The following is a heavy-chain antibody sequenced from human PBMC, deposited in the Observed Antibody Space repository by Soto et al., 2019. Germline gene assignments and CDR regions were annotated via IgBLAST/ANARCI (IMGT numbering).Heavy chain of an antibody. J-gene: IGHJ6*02. CDR1: GYTFTSYD. D-gene: IGHD3-22*01. Sequence: QVQLVQSGAEVKKPGASVKVSCKASGYTFTSYDINWVRQATGQGLEWMGWMNPNSGNTGYAQKFQGRVTTTGNTSISTAYTELSRLRSEETAVYYCARRPDRYYHYGMDVWGQGTTVTVSS. CDR2: MNPNSGNT. V-gene: IGHV1-8*01. CDR3: ARRPDRYYHYGMDV.